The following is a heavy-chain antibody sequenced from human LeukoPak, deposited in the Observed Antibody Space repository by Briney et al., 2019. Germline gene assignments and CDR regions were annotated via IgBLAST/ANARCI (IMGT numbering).Heavy chain of an antibody. CDR3: ARDHSGSYYEVDY. Sequence: GRPLRLSCVASGFPFSSYAMSWVRQAPGEGLEWVSALSGSGASTYYADSVKGRFTISRDNSKNTLHLQINSLIAEDTAVYYCARDHSGSYYEVDYWGQGTLVTVSS. D-gene: IGHD1-26*01. J-gene: IGHJ4*02. CDR1: GFPFSSYA. CDR2: LSGSGAST. V-gene: IGHV3-23*01.